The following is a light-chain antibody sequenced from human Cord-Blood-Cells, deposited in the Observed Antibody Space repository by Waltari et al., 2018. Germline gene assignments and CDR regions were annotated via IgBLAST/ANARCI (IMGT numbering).Light chain of an antibody. Sequence: DIQMTQSPSSLSASVGDRVTITCQASKDISNYLNWYKQKPGKAPKLLIYDASNLETGVPSRFSGSGSGTDFTFTISSLQPEDIATYYCQQYYNLTEGTFGQGTKVEIK. CDR1: KDISNY. J-gene: IGKJ1*01. CDR2: DAS. V-gene: IGKV1-33*01. CDR3: QQYYNLTEGT.